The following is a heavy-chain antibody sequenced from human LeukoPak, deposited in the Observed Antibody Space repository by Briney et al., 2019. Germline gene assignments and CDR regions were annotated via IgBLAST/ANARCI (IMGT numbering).Heavy chain of an antibody. CDR1: GGTFSSYA. CDR2: IIPILGIA. CDR3: ASCMYYGSGRSYGMDV. V-gene: IGHV1-69*04. D-gene: IGHD3-10*01. J-gene: IGHJ6*02. Sequence: SVKVSCKASGGTFSSYAISWVRQAPGQGLEWMGRIIPILGIANYAQKLQGRVTITADKSTSTAYMELSSLRSEDTAVYYCASCMYYGSGRSYGMDVWGQGTTVTVSS.